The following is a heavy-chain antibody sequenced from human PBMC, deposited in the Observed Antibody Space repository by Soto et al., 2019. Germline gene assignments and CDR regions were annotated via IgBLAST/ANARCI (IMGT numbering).Heavy chain of an antibody. J-gene: IGHJ4*02. CDR2: IGGSGGST. CDR3: AKYYAFWSGHYGFDY. CDR1: GFTFSSCA. Sequence: GGSLRLSCAASGFTFSSCAMSWVRQAPGTGLEWVSGIGGSGGSTYYADSVKGRFTISRDNSKNTLYLQMNSLRAEDTAVYYCAKYYAFWSGHYGFDYCGQGTLVPVSS. V-gene: IGHV3-23*01. D-gene: IGHD3-3*01.